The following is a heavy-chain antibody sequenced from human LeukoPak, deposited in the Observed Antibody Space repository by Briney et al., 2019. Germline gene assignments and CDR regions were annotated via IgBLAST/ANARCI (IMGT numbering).Heavy chain of an antibody. J-gene: IGHJ3*02. V-gene: IGHV3-21*01. Sequence: PGGSLRLSCAASGFAFSSYSMNWVRQAPGKGLEWVSSISSSSSYIYYADSVKGRFTISRDNAKNSLYLQMNSLRAEDTAVYYCARVHSGYSSGWYRDAFDIWGQGTMVTFSS. D-gene: IGHD6-19*01. CDR1: GFAFSSYS. CDR3: ARVHSGYSSGWYRDAFDI. CDR2: ISSSSSYI.